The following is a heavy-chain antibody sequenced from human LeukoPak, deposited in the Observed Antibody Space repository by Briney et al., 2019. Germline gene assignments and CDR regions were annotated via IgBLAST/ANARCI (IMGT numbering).Heavy chain of an antibody. CDR1: GGSISSYY. D-gene: IGHD6-19*01. J-gene: IGHJ5*02. CDR3: AREGIAVAGHDWFDP. CDR2: IYYSGST. Sequence: SETLSLTCTVSGGSISSYYWSWIRQPPGKGLEWIGYIYYSGSTNYNPSLKGRVTISVDTSKNQFSLRLSSVTAADTAVYYCAREGIAVAGHDWFDPWGQGTLVTVSS. V-gene: IGHV4-59*01.